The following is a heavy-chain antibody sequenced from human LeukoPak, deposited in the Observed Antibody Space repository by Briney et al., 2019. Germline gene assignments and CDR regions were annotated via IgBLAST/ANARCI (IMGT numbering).Heavy chain of an antibody. CDR2: IYTSGST. V-gene: IGHV4-61*02. CDR1: GGSISSGSYY. J-gene: IGHJ5*01. CDR3: ARVRVATTNWFDP. D-gene: IGHD5-12*01. Sequence: SETLSLTCTVSGGSISSGSYYWSWIRQPAGKGLEWIRRIYTSGSTNYNPSLKSQVTISVGTSKNQFSLKLSPVTAADTAVYYCARVRVATTNWFDPWGQGALVTVSS.